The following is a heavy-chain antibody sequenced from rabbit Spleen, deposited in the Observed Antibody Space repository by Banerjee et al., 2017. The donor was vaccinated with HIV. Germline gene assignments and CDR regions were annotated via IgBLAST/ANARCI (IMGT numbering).Heavy chain of an antibody. CDR1: GFSFSSNY. J-gene: IGHJ3*01. V-gene: IGHV1S47*01. Sequence: EESGGDLVKPGASLTLTCTASGFSFSSNYMCWVRQAPGKGLEWIACIYNGDGSTYYASWVNGRFSISRSTSLNTVTLQMTSLTAADTATYFCARDTGSSFSSYGMDLWGQGTLVTVS. CDR3: ARDTGSSFSSYGMDL. D-gene: IGHD8-1*01. CDR2: IYNGDGST.